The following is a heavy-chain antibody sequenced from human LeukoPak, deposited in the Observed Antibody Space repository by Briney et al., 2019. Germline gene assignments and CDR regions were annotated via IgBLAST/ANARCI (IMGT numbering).Heavy chain of an antibody. Sequence: GGSLRLSCAASGFTFSSYWMSWVRQAPGKGLEWVANIKQDGSEKYYVDSVKGRFTISRDNAKNSLYLQMNGLRAEDTAVYYCARGITIFGVVLDYWGQGTLVTVSS. J-gene: IGHJ4*02. CDR3: ARGITIFGVVLDY. D-gene: IGHD3-3*01. CDR2: IKQDGSEK. V-gene: IGHV3-7*03. CDR1: GFTFSSYW.